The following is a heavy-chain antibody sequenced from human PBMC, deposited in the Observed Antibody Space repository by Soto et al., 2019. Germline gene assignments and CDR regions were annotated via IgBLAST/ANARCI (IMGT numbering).Heavy chain of an antibody. Sequence: GGSLRLSCAASGFTFSSYGMHWVRQAPGKGLEWVAVISYDGSNKYYADSVKGRFTISRDNSKNTLYLQMNSLRAEDTAVYYCAKRRGAPPRDYFDYWGQGTLVTVSS. V-gene: IGHV3-30*18. J-gene: IGHJ4*02. CDR3: AKRRGAPPRDYFDY. D-gene: IGHD1-26*01. CDR2: ISYDGSNK. CDR1: GFTFSSYG.